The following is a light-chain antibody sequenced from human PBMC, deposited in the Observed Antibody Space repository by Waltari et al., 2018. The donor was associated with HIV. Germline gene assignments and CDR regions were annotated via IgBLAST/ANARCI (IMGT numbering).Light chain of an antibody. CDR3: CSYADSSGFYLV. Sequence: QSALPHPPSPSGSPGQSATISCTRTNRETRGSNYFSCYQQHPRKAPNPVISEVTKRPSVGAARCSACNSGATSSLPVFGGQREDEAAYYYCSYADSSGFYLVFGGGTRLTVL. V-gene: IGLV2-8*01. CDR1: NRETRGSNY. J-gene: IGLJ2*01. CDR2: EVT.